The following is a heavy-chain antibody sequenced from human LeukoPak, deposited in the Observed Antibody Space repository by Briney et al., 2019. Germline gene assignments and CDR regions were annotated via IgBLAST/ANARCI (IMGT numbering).Heavy chain of an antibody. CDR3: AKTTSSSSWYEYDY. V-gene: IGHV3-23*01. CDR1: GFTFSSYA. CDR2: ISGSGGST. D-gene: IGHD6-13*01. Sequence: GGSLRLSCAASGFTFSSYAMSWVRQAPGKGLEWVSAISGSGGSTYYADSVKGRFTISRDNSKNTLYLQMNSLRAEDTAVYYCAKTTSSSSWYEYDYWGQGTLVTVSS. J-gene: IGHJ4*02.